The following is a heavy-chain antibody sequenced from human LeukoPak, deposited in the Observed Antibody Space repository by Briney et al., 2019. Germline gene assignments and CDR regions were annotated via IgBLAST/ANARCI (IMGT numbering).Heavy chain of an antibody. CDR2: IFQGGGEI. D-gene: IGHD2-2*01. J-gene: IGHJ4*02. CDR3: ARVSPYCSSTSCPADY. Sequence: GGSLRLSCVASGFTFNTFAMIWVRQPPGKGLEWVSSIFQGGGEIHYADSVRGRFTISRDNSKNTLFLQMNSLRAEDTAVYYCARVSPYCSSTSCPADYWGQGTLVTVSS. CDR1: GFTFNTFA. V-gene: IGHV3-23*01.